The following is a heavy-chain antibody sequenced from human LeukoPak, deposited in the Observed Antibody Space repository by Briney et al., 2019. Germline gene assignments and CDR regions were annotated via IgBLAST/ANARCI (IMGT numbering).Heavy chain of an antibody. J-gene: IGHJ4*02. V-gene: IGHV3-33*08. CDR3: ARDRSSTWTLFDY. CDR1: GFTFSSYG. Sequence: GGSLRLSCAASGFTFSSYGMHWVRQAPGKELEWVAVVWYDGSYQSYADSVKGRFTISRDNSKNTLYLQMNSLRVEDTAVYYCARDRSSTWTLFDYWGQGTLVTVPS. D-gene: IGHD6-13*01. CDR2: VWYDGSYQ.